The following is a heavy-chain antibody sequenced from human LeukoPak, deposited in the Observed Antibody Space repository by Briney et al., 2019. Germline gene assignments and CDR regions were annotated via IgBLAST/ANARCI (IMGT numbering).Heavy chain of an antibody. V-gene: IGHV3-7*05. Sequence: GGSLTLSCATSGFTFSSSSMNWVRQAPGKGLEWVAYIKQGGTKEYYVDSMKGRFTISRDNAKKSLYHQMNSLRAEDTAVYYCTKEGIWGQGTMVTVSS. CDR3: TKEGI. J-gene: IGHJ3*02. CDR1: GFTFSSSS. CDR2: IKQGGTKE.